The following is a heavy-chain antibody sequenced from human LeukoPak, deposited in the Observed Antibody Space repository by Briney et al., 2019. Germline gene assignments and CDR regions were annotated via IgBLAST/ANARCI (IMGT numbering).Heavy chain of an antibody. D-gene: IGHD4-17*01. J-gene: IGHJ4*02. Sequence: SETLSLTCAVYGGSFSGYYWSWIRQPPGKGLEWIGEINHSGSTNYNPSLKSRVTISVDTSKNQFSLKLSSVTAADTAVYYCARRHDYGDYEDDYWGQGTLVTVSS. V-gene: IGHV4-34*01. CDR2: INHSGST. CDR3: ARRHDYGDYEDDY. CDR1: GGSFSGYY.